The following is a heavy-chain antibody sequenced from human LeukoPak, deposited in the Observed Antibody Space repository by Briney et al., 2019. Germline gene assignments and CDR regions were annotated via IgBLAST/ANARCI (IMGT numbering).Heavy chain of an antibody. V-gene: IGHV3-30*18. CDR1: GFTFSSYG. CDR3: AKDRNWLGGVNPAGMDV. J-gene: IGHJ6*02. D-gene: IGHD3-16*01. CDR2: ISYDGSNK. Sequence: GGSLRLSCAASGFTFSSYGMHWVRQAPGKGLEWVAVISYDGSNKYYADSVKGRFTISRDNSKNTLYLQMNSLRAEDTAVYYCAKDRNWLGGVNPAGMDVWGQGTTVTVSS.